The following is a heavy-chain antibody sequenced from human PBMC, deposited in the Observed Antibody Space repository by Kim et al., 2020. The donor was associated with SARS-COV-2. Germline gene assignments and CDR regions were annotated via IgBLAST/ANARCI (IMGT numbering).Heavy chain of an antibody. Sequence: ASVKVSCKASGYTFTSYAMHWVRQAPGQRLEWMGWINAGNGNTKYSQKFQGRVTITRDTSASTAYMELSSLRSEDTAVYYCARDLQLWLHFDYYYGMDVWGQGTTVTVSS. D-gene: IGHD5-18*01. J-gene: IGHJ6*02. CDR1: GYTFTSYA. V-gene: IGHV1-3*01. CDR3: ARDLQLWLHFDYYYGMDV. CDR2: INAGNGNT.